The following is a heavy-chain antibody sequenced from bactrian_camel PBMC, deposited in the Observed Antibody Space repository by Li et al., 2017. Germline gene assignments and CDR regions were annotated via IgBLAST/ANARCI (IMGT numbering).Heavy chain of an antibody. V-gene: IGHV3S40*01. J-gene: IGHJ7*01. Sequence: DVQLVESGGGLVQPGGSLRLSCAASGFTFSSRDMSWVRQVPGKGLEWVSTINSGGGTTYYADSAKGRLTISRDNAKNTVYLQLNSLKTDDAAMYYCAATEYGGSWNMEYWGKGTQVTVS. D-gene: IGHD6*01. CDR2: INSGGGTT. CDR1: GFTFSSRD.